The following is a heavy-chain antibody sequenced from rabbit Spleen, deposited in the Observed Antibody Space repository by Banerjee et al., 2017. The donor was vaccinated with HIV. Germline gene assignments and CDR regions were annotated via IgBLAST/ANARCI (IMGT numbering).Heavy chain of an antibody. V-gene: IGHV1S40*01. D-gene: IGHD8-1*01. J-gene: IGHJ3*01. Sequence: QSLEESGGDLVKPGASLTLTCTASGVSFSSSSYVCWVRQAPGKGLEWIACIYTGSSGSTSYATWAKGRFTISKTSSTTVTLEMTRLTAADTATYFCARDTASSFSSYGMDLWGQGTLVTVS. CDR2: IYTGSSGST. CDR1: GVSFSSSSY. CDR3: ARDTASSFSSYGMDL.